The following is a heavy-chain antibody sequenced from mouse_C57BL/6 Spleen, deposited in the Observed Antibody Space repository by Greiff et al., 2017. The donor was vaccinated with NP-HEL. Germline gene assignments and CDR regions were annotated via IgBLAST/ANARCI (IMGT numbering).Heavy chain of an antibody. CDR3: AKVMNYYGSSSYAMDY. D-gene: IGHD1-1*01. CDR1: GFTFSDYG. V-gene: IGHV5-17*01. Sequence: EVHLVESGGGLVKPGGSLKLSCAASGFTFSDYGMHWVRQAPEKGLEWVAYISSGSSTIYYADTVKGRFTISRDNAKNTLFLQMTSLRSEDTAMYYCAKVMNYYGSSSYAMDYWGQGTSVTVSS. J-gene: IGHJ4*01. CDR2: ISSGSSTI.